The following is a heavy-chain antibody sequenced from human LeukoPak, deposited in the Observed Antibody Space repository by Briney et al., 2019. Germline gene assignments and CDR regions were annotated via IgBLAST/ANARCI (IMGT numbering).Heavy chain of an antibody. Sequence: GGSLRLSCAASGFTLSSYSMNWVRQAPGKGLEWGSYISGSSSTIYYADSVKGRFTISRDNGKNTLYLQMNSLRAEDTAVYYCASDSSGYPPRDAFDIWGQGTMVTVSS. D-gene: IGHD3-22*01. J-gene: IGHJ3*02. V-gene: IGHV3-48*01. CDR3: ASDSSGYPPRDAFDI. CDR2: ISGSSSTI. CDR1: GFTLSSYS.